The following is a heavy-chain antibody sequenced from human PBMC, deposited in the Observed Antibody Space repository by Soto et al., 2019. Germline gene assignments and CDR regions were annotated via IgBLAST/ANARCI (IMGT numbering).Heavy chain of an antibody. D-gene: IGHD3-16*01. CDR3: AKERYGQLYLEDYGMDV. CDR2: ISYDGSNR. CDR1: GFTFSSYG. J-gene: IGHJ6*02. V-gene: IGHV3-30*18. Sequence: PGGSLRLSCVASGFTFSSYGIHWVRQAPGRGLEWVAVISYDGSNRYYADSVKGRFTISSDYFKNTLYLQMNSLRAEDTAVYYCAKERYGQLYLEDYGMDVWGQGTTVTVSS.